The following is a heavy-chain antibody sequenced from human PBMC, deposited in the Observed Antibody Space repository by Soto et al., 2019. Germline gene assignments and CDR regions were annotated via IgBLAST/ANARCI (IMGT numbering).Heavy chain of an antibody. J-gene: IGHJ4*02. CDR3: AGGDYYGSGSYYSFDY. D-gene: IGHD3-10*01. Sequence: GESLKISCAASGFTVSSNYMSWVRQAPGKGLEWVSVIYNSGSTYYADSVKGRFTLSRDNAKNTLYLQMNSLRAEDTAVYYCAGGDYYGSGSYYSFDYWGQGTLVTVSS. V-gene: IGHV3-66*01. CDR1: GFTVSSNY. CDR2: IYNSGST.